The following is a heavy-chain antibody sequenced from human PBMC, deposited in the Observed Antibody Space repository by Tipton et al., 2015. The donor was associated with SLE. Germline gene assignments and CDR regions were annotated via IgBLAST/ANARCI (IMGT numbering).Heavy chain of an antibody. J-gene: IGHJ6*03. V-gene: IGHV4-39*07. CDR2: IYHSGST. Sequence: GLVKPSETLSLTCTVSGGSISSSSYYWGWIRQPPGKGLEWIGEIYHSGSTNYNPSLKSRVTISVDKSKNQFSLKLSSVTAADTAVYYCARGGLTYGYYHYMDVWGKGTTVTVSS. CDR1: GGSISSSSYY. CDR3: ARGGLTYGYYHYMDV. D-gene: IGHD2-21*02.